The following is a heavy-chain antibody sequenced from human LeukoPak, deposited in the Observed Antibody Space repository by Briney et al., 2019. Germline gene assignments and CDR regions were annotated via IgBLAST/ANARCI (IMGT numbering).Heavy chain of an antibody. D-gene: IGHD4-17*01. J-gene: IGHJ4*02. Sequence: SQTLSLTCAVSGGSMSSGIYSWNWIRQPPGKGLEWIGYIYHTGSTYYNPSLRSRVTISVDRSKNQFSLKLSSVTAADTAVYYCARDNGDYPYYFDSWGQGTLVTVSS. CDR1: GGSMSSGIYS. CDR3: ARDNGDYPYYFDS. CDR2: IYHTGST. V-gene: IGHV4-30-2*01.